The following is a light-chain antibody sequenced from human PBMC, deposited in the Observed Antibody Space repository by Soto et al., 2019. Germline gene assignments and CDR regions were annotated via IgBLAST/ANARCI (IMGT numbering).Light chain of an antibody. J-gene: IGKJ2*01. CDR3: QQANSFPYT. CDR1: QAISTW. Sequence: DIQMTQSPSSVSASVGDRVTITCRASQAISTWLAWYQQRPGKAPNLLIFAASILQTGVPSRFSGSGSGTDFTLTISSLQPEDSATYYCQQANSFPYTFGKGTKLEIK. CDR2: AAS. V-gene: IGKV1-12*01.